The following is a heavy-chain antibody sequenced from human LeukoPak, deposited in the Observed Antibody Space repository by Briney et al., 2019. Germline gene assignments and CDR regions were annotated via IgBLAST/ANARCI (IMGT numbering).Heavy chain of an antibody. V-gene: IGHV4-59*08. D-gene: IGHD1-26*01. CDR1: NGSVSNYY. Sequence: SETLSLTCTVSNGSVSNYYWSWIRQSPGNKLEWIAHIHQSGSTNYNPSLKSRVTILVDTSKNQFSLKVNSMTAADTAVYYCARHRDGGTYPLDYWGQGTLVTVSS. J-gene: IGHJ4*02. CDR2: IHQSGST. CDR3: ARHRDGGTYPLDY.